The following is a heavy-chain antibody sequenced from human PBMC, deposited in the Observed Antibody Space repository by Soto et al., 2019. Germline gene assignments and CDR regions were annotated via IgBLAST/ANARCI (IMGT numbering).Heavy chain of an antibody. D-gene: IGHD5-18*01. CDR3: ARGARVDTAMGLLCYYYYCMDV. CDR2: IIPIFGTA. J-gene: IGHJ6*02. Sequence: SVKVSCKASGGTFSSYDISWVRQAPGQGLEWMGGIIPIFGTANYAQKFQGRVTITADESTSTAYMELSSLRSEDTAVYYCARGARVDTAMGLLCYYYYCMDVWGQRTTVTVSS. V-gene: IGHV1-69*13. CDR1: GGTFSSYD.